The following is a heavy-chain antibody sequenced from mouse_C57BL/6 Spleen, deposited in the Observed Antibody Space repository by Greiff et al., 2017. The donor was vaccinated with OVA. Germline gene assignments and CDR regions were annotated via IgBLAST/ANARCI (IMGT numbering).Heavy chain of an antibody. J-gene: IGHJ2*01. V-gene: IGHV5-17*01. Sequence: EVKVEESGGGLVKPGGSLKLSCAASGFTFSDYGMHWVRQAPEKGLEWVAYISSGSSTIYYADTVKGRFTISRDNAKNTLFLQMTSLRSEDTAMYYCARRSTTYVDYWGQGTTLTVSS. CDR2: ISSGSSTI. CDR3: ARRSTTYVDY. CDR1: GFTFSDYG. D-gene: IGHD1-1*01.